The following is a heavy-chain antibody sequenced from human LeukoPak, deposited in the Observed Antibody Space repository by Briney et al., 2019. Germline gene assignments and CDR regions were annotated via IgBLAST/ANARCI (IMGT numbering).Heavy chain of an antibody. CDR2: ISGSGGIT. Sequence: PGGSLRLSCGASGFTFSSYAMSWVRQAPRKGLEWVTAISGSGGITYYADSVKGRFTISRDNSKNTLYLQMNSLRAEDTAVYYCAKEGFRIHYGMDVWGQGATVTVSS. CDR3: AKEGFRIHYGMDV. V-gene: IGHV3-23*01. J-gene: IGHJ6*02. D-gene: IGHD3-10*01. CDR1: GFTFSSYA.